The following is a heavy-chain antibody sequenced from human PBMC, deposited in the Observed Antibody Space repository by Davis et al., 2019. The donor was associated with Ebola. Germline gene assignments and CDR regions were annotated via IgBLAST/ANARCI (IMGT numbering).Heavy chain of an antibody. CDR1: GFTFSSYG. V-gene: IGHV3-30*02. J-gene: IGHJ4*02. CDR2: IRYDGSNK. Sequence: GESLKISCAASGFTFSSYGMHWVRQAPGKGLEWVAFIRYDGSNKYYADSVKGRFTISRDNSKNTLYLQMNSLRAEDTAVYYCARDGNPTSYYDFWSGYLDYWGQGTLVTVSS. D-gene: IGHD3-3*01. CDR3: ARDGNPTSYYDFWSGYLDY.